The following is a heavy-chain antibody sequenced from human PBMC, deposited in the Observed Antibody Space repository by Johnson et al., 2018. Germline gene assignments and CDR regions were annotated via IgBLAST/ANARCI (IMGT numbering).Heavy chain of an antibody. CDR1: GFTFSSYS. CDR2: ISSSRSTR. V-gene: IGHV3-21*05. D-gene: IGHD6-19*01. J-gene: IGHJ3*01. CDR3: ARVYSSGWNVEALDV. Sequence: EVQLVESGGGLVKPGGSLRLSCAASGFTFSSYSMNWVRQAPGKGLEWVSYISSSRSTRYYADSVRGRFTISRDNSKNTLYLQMNSLRAEDTAVYYCARVYSSGWNVEALDVWGQGTMVTVSS.